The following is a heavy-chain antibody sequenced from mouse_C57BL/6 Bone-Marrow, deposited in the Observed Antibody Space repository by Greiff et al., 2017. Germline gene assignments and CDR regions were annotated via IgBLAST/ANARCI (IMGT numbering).Heavy chain of an antibody. CDR2: IYPRSGNT. Sequence: QVQLQQSGAELARPGASVKLSCKASGYTFTSYGISWVKQRTGQGLEWIGEIYPRSGNTYYNEKFKGKATLTADKSSSTAYMELRSLTSEDSAVXFCARRRYYGAAWFADWGQGTLVTVSA. J-gene: IGHJ3*01. V-gene: IGHV1-81*01. CDR3: ARRRYYGAAWFAD. CDR1: GYTFTSYG. D-gene: IGHD1-1*01.